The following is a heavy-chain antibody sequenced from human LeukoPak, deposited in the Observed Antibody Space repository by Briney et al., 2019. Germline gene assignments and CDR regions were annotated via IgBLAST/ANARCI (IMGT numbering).Heavy chain of an antibody. Sequence: WASVKVSCKASGHTFSSYSISWVRQAPGQGLEWMGWISAYNGNTIYAQKVKGRVTMTTDTSTSTAYMELRSLKSDDTAVYYCARASYCSDGSCYSDYWGQGTLVTVSS. CDR1: GHTFSSYS. D-gene: IGHD2-15*01. CDR3: ARASYCSDGSCYSDY. V-gene: IGHV1-18*01. J-gene: IGHJ4*02. CDR2: ISAYNGNT.